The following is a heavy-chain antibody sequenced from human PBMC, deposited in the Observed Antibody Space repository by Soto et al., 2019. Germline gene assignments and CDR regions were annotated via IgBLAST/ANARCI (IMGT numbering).Heavy chain of an antibody. CDR3: ARHTPAISISDH. J-gene: IGHJ4*02. D-gene: IGHD2-15*01. CDR2: IYYSGST. V-gene: IGHV4-39*01. Sequence: QLQLQESGPGLVKPSETLSLTCTVSGGSISSSSYYWGWIRQPPGKGLEWIGSIYYSGSTYYNPSLKSLVPISVDTSKNQFSLKLSSVTAADTAVYYCARHTPAISISDHWGQGTLVTVSS. CDR1: GGSISSSSYY.